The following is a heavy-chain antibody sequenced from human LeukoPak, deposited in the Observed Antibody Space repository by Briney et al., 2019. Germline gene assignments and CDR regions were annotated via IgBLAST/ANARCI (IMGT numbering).Heavy chain of an antibody. J-gene: IGHJ4*02. CDR2: INKDGSEK. D-gene: IGHD3-16*01. V-gene: IGHV3-7*01. CDR3: VSAYGGLLDY. Sequence: GGSLRLSCSASGFTFSNYWMNWVRQAPGKGLEWLANINKDGSEKNYVDSVKGRFTISRDNAKNSLYLQMNSLRAEDTAVYYCVSAYGGLLDYWGQGTLVTVSS. CDR1: GFTFSNYW.